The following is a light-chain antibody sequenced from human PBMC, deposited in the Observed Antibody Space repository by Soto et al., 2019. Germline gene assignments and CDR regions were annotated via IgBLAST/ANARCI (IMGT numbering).Light chain of an antibody. J-gene: IGLJ2*01. V-gene: IGLV1-44*01. CDR1: SSNIGRNS. Sequence: QAVVTQPPSASGTPGQRVTISCSGSSSNIGRNSVNWYQQLPGTAPKLLIYSNHHRPSGVPDRFSGSKSGTSASLAISGLQSEDETNYYCAAWDDSLSGVVFGGGTKLTVL. CDR2: SNH. CDR3: AAWDDSLSGVV.